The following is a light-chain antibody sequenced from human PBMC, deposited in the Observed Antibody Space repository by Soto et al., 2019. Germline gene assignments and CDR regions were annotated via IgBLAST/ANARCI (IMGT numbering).Light chain of an antibody. CDR3: SSYTSSSTLHV. Sequence: QSVLTQPASVSGSPGQSITISCTGTNSDVGGYNYVSWYQQHPGKAPKLMIYDVSNRPSGVSNRFSGSKSGNTASLTISGLQAEDEADYYCSSYTSSSTLHVFGTGTKVTVL. J-gene: IGLJ1*01. CDR1: NSDVGGYNY. CDR2: DVS. V-gene: IGLV2-14*01.